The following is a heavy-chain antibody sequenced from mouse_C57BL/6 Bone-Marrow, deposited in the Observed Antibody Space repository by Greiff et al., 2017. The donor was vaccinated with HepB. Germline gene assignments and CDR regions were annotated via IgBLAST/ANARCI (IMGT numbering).Heavy chain of an antibody. CDR2: ISYDGSN. Sequence: EVKLQESGPGLVKPSQSLSLTCSVTGYSITSGYYWNWIRQFPGNKLEWMGYISYDGSNNYNPSLKNRISITRDTSKNQFFLKLNSVTTEDTATYYCAREGDYDGNAMDYWGQGTSVTVSS. CDR3: AREGDYDGNAMDY. D-gene: IGHD2-4*01. J-gene: IGHJ4*01. CDR1: GYSITSGYY. V-gene: IGHV3-6*01.